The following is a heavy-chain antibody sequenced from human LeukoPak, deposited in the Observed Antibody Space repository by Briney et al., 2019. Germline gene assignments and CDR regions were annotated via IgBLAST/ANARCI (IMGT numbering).Heavy chain of an antibody. CDR3: AKSPGGSTGWFPDS. D-gene: IGHD6-19*01. V-gene: IGHV3-30*02. CDR2: IRYDGSNK. Sequence: PGGSLRLSCAASGFTFSNSGMHWVRQAPGKGLEWVAFIRYDGSNKYYADSVKGRFTISRDNSKNTLYLQMNSLRAEDTAAYYCAKSPGGSTGWFPDSWGQGTLVTVSS. J-gene: IGHJ4*02. CDR1: GFTFSNSG.